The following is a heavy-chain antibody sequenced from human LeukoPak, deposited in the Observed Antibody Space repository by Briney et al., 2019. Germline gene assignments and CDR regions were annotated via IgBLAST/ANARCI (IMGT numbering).Heavy chain of an antibody. V-gene: IGHV3-23*01. CDR2: ISGSADNT. Sequence: PGGSLRLSCAASGFTFNNHGMSWVRQAPGKGLEWVSAISGSADNTYYVDSVKGRFTISRDNSKNTLYLQMGSLRAEDTAVYYCARGGSYLSAFDIWGQGTMVTVSS. CDR3: ARGGSYLSAFDI. CDR1: GFTFNNHG. J-gene: IGHJ3*02. D-gene: IGHD1-26*01.